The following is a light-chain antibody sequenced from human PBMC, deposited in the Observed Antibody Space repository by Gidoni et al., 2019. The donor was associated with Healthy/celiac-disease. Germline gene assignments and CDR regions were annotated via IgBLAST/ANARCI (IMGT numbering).Light chain of an antibody. CDR2: AAS. J-gene: IGKJ2*01. CDR1: QSISSY. Sequence: DIQMTQSPSSLSASVGDRVTITCRASQSISSYLNWYQQKPGKAPKPLIYAASSLQSGVPSRFSGSGSGTDFTLTISSLQPEDFATYYFQQSYSTPYTFGQGTKVEIK. CDR3: QQSYSTPYT. V-gene: IGKV1-39*01.